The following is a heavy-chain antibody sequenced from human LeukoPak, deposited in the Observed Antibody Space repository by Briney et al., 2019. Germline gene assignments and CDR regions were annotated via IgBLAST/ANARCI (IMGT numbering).Heavy chain of an antibody. Sequence: GGSLRLSCAASGFTFSSYAMHWVRQAPGKGLEWVAVISYDGSNKYYADSVKGRFTISRDSSKNTLYLQMNSLRAEDTAVYYCARTPDKGYSYGDDYWGQGTLVTVSS. CDR2: ISYDGSNK. CDR3: ARTPDKGYSYGDDY. D-gene: IGHD5-18*01. V-gene: IGHV3-30*04. J-gene: IGHJ4*02. CDR1: GFTFSSYA.